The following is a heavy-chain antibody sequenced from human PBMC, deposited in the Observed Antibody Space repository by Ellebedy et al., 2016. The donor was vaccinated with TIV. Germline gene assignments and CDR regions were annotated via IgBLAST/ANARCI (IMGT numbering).Heavy chain of an antibody. D-gene: IGHD2-15*01. V-gene: IGHV5-10-1*01. CDR1: GHSFTNYW. CDR2: IDPSDSYT. J-gene: IGHJ3*02. Sequence: ASVKVSCKGSGHSFTNYWINWVRQMPGKGLEWMGRIDPSDSYTNYSPSFQGHVTIPADKSISTAYLQWSSLKASDTAMYYCASLTYCSGGSCYLGTFDIWGQGTMVTVSS. CDR3: ASLTYCSGGSCYLGTFDI.